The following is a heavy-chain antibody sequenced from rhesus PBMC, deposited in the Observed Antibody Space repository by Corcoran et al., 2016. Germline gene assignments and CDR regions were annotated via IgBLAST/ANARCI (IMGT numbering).Heavy chain of an antibody. Sequence: EVQLVESGGGLVQPGGSLRLSCAASGFTFSSYGMSWVRQAPGKGLEWVSYISNGGGSTYYPDSVKGRLTIPRANSKTTLSLQMNSLRAEDTAVYYCASRGGYGNYRGFDYWGQGVLVTVSS. V-gene: IGHV3S5*01. CDR1: GFTFSSYG. J-gene: IGHJ4*01. D-gene: IGHD4-35*01. CDR2: ISNGGGST. CDR3: ASRGGYGNYRGFDY.